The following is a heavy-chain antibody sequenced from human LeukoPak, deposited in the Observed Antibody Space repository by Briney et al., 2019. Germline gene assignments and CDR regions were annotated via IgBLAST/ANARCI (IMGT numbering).Heavy chain of an antibody. CDR3: ARVSVPAAIRPSGY. CDR2: ISACNGNT. J-gene: IGHJ4*02. CDR1: GYTFTSYG. D-gene: IGHD2-2*02. Sequence: ASVKVSCKASGYTFTSYGISWVRQAPGQGLEWMGWISACNGNTNYAQKLQGRVTMTTDTSTSTAYMELRSLRSDDTAVYYCARVSVPAAIRPSGYWGQGTLVTVSS. V-gene: IGHV1-18*01.